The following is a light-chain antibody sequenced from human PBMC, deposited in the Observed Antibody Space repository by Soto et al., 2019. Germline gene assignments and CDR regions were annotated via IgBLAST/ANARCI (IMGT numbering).Light chain of an antibody. V-gene: IGKV1-5*01. CDR2: DAS. Sequence: DIQMTQSPSILSAIVGDRVTITCRASQSISSWLAWYQQKPGKAPKLLIYDASNLETGVPSRFSGSGSGTYFSFTFSSLQPEDFATYYCQQYSNLITFGHGTRLDIK. J-gene: IGKJ5*01. CDR3: QQYSNLIT. CDR1: QSISSW.